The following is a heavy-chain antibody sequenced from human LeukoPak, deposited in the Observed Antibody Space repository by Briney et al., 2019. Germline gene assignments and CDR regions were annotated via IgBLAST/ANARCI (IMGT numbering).Heavy chain of an antibody. CDR3: ARDSGGDGDYVSYFDY. D-gene: IGHD4-17*01. Sequence: GASVNVSCKASGGTFSNFGISWLRQAPGRGPEWMGGIIPMFGTATYGQKFQGRVTITADESTAYMELTSLRSEDTAVYYCARDSGGDGDYVSYFDYWGQGTLVSAS. J-gene: IGHJ4*02. CDR1: GGTFSNFG. CDR2: IIPMFGTA. V-gene: IGHV1-69*13.